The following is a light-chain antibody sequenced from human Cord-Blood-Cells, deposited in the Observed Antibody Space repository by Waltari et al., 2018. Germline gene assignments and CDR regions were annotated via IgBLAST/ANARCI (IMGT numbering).Light chain of an antibody. J-gene: IGLJ2*01. CDR2: GVS. CDR3: SSYTSSSTVV. V-gene: IGLV2-14*01. Sequence: QSALTQPASVSGSPGQSITISCTGTSRDVGGDNYVSLYQQPPGKAPKLMIYGVSNRPSGVSNRFSGSKSGNTASLTISGLQAEDEADYYCSSYTSSSTVVFGGGTKLTVL. CDR1: SRDVGGDNY.